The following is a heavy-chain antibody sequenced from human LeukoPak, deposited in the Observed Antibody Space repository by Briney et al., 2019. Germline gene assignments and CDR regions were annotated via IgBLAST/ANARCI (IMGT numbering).Heavy chain of an antibody. Sequence: SQTLSITFTVSGVAISSGGYYSSWIRQHPGKPLESIGYIYYSGSTYYNPSLKSRVTISVGTSKNQFSLKLSSVTAADTAVYYCARHVNSGWYILEIDYWGQGTLVTVSS. CDR2: IYYSGST. J-gene: IGHJ4*02. CDR1: GVAISSGGYY. V-gene: IGHV4-31*03. CDR3: ARHVNSGWYILEIDY. D-gene: IGHD6-19*01.